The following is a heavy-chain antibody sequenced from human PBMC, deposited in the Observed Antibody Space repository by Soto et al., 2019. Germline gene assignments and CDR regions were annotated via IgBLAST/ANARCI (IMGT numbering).Heavy chain of an antibody. CDR2: ISAYNGNT. D-gene: IGHD5-12*01. CDR1: GYSFSSYG. Sequence: QVQLVQSGAEVKKPGASVKVSCVASGYSFSSYGISWVRQAPGQGLEWVGGISAYNGNTNYAQRVQGRVTMTTEISTTPAYMEMRRRKSDNTAVYYCARGGTYNCYDYAAEDNWGQGTLVTVSS. V-gene: IGHV1-18*01. CDR3: ARGGTYNCYDYAAEDN. J-gene: IGHJ4*02.